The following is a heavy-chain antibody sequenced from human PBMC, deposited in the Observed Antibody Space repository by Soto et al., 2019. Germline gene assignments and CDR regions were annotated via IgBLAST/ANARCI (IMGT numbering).Heavy chain of an antibody. V-gene: IGHV4-34*01. CDR2: INHSGST. D-gene: IGHD3-16*02. J-gene: IGHJ4*02. CDR1: GGSFSGYY. Sequence: SETLSLTCAVYGGSFSGYYWSWIRQPPGKGLEWIGEINHSGSTNNNPSLKSRVTISVDTSKNQFSLKLSSVTAADTAVYYCARCVITFGGVIVTSLYYFDYWGQGTLVTVSS. CDR3: ARCVITFGGVIVTSLYYFDY.